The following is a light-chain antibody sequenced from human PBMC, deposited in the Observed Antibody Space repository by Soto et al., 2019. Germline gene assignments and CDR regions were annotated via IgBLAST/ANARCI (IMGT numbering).Light chain of an antibody. CDR1: QTVSASN. CDR2: GAS. Sequence: EIVLTQSPGTLSFSAGERATLSCRASQTVSASNIVWYQQRPGQAPRLLIYGASTRATGIPVRFRGSGSGTDFTLTISRLEPEDFAGDDCRLYGSSPIFGGGTKVEIK. CDR3: RLYGSSPI. V-gene: IGKV3-20*01. J-gene: IGKJ4*01.